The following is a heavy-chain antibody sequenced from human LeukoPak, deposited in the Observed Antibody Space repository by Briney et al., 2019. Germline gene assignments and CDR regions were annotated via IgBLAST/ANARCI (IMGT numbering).Heavy chain of an antibody. V-gene: IGHV4-39*07. CDR3: ARDGEYRNWFDP. CDR2: MYYSGAT. Sequence: SGTLSLTCTVSGGPISGTTFYWGWIRQPPGKGLEWIGSMYYSGATYSNPSLKSRVTISVDTSKNQFSLKLTSMTAADTAVYFCARDGEYRNWFDPWGQGTLVTVSS. J-gene: IGHJ5*02. CDR1: GGPISGTTFY. D-gene: IGHD2-21*01.